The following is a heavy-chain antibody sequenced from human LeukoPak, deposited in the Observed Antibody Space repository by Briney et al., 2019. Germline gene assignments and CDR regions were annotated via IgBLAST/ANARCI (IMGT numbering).Heavy chain of an antibody. CDR2: IIPILGIA. V-gene: IGHV1-69*04. CDR1: GGTFSSYA. Sequence: SVKVSCKASGGTFSSYAISWVRQARGQGLECMGRIIPILGIANYAQKFQGRVTITADKSTSTAYMELSSLRSEDTAVYYCAREFWNGWASMGYYFDYWGQGTLVTVSS. D-gene: IGHD1-1*01. CDR3: AREFWNGWASMGYYFDY. J-gene: IGHJ4*02.